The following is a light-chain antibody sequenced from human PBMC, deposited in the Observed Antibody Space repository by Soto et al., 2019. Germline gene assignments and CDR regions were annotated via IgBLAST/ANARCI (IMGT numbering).Light chain of an antibody. V-gene: IGKV3D-20*02. CDR1: QSVSSSY. Sequence: PGERVTLSCRASQSVSSSYLTWYQQKPGQAPRLLMYDVAKRATGTPARFSGSGSGTDFTLTISSLEPEDFAVYYCQQRSKLPRTFGGGTKVDI. CDR2: DVA. J-gene: IGKJ4*01. CDR3: QQRSKLPRT.